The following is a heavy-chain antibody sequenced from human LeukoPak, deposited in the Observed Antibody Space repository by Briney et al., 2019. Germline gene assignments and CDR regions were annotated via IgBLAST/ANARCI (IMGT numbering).Heavy chain of an antibody. CDR3: ARDKRDCSSTSCYFWFDP. CDR1: GGTFSSYA. D-gene: IGHD2-2*01. V-gene: IGHV1-69*05. J-gene: IGHJ5*02. CDR2: IIPIFGTA. Sequence: SVKVSCKASGGTFSSYAISWVRQAPGQGLEWMGGIIPIFGTANYAQKFQGRVTITTDESTSTAYMELCSLRSEDTAVYYCARDKRDCSSTSCYFWFDPWGQGTLVTVSS.